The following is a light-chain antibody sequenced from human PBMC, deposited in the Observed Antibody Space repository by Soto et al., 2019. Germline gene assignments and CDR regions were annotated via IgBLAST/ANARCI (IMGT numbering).Light chain of an antibody. J-gene: IGKJ1*01. CDR3: QEYKDWPR. V-gene: IGKV3-15*01. Sequence: EIVMTQYPAGLSASPGERSTLSCRASQSISRNLAWYQQKPGQAPRLLIYGASTRATGVPARFSGSGSGTEFTLTSNSLQSEDFVVDLCQEYKDWPRFDQETKVDI. CDR1: QSISRN. CDR2: GAS.